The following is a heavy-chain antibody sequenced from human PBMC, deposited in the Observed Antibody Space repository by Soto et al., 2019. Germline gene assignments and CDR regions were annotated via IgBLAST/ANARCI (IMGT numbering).Heavy chain of an antibody. CDR2: ISSNGVGT. D-gene: IGHD6-6*01. J-gene: IGHJ6*03. Sequence: EVQLAESGGGLAQPGGSLRLSCAASGFTLSGYAMDWVRQAPGKDLEYVSGISSNGVGTYYANSVQGRFTISRDNSKNTVYLQMGSLRPEDMAVYYCARRARPDFYYMDVWGKGTTVTVS. CDR1: GFTLSGYA. CDR3: ARRARPDFYYMDV. V-gene: IGHV3-64*01.